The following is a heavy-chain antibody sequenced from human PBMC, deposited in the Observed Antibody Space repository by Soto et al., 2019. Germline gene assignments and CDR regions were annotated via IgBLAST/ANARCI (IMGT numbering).Heavy chain of an antibody. D-gene: IGHD6-19*01. CDR1: GGSISSYY. CDR3: ARQQWPPLVDP. J-gene: IGHJ5*02. V-gene: IGHV4-59*01. Sequence: PETLSLTCTVSGGSISSYYWSWIRQPPGKGLEWIGYIYYSGSTNYNPSLKSRVTISVDTSKNQFSLKLSSVTAADTAVYYCARQQWPPLVDPWGQGTLVTVSS. CDR2: IYYSGST.